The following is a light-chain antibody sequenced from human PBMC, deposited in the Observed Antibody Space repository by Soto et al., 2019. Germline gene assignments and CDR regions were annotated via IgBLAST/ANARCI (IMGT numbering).Light chain of an antibody. CDR1: QSVSSSY. CDR3: QQYGSSPRT. J-gene: IGKJ1*01. V-gene: IGKV3-20*01. CDR2: GAS. Sequence: EIVLTQSQSTLSLSPGSRSTLPCRASQSVSSSYLAWYQQKNGQAPRLXIYGASSRATGIPDRFSGSGYGTDFTLTISRLETEDFAVYYCQQYGSSPRTFGQGTKVDIK.